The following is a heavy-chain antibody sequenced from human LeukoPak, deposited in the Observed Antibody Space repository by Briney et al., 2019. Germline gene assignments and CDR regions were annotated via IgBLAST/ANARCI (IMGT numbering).Heavy chain of an antibody. J-gene: IGHJ4*02. CDR3: VTYRGFWSFDN. D-gene: IGHD3-3*01. V-gene: IGHV3-7*01. CDR1: GFTVNNYW. CDR2: IKQDGSET. Sequence: GGSLRLSCAASGFTVNNYWMSWVRQAPGKGLEWVANIKQDGSETYYVDSVKRRFSIARDNAKKSLYLQMNSLRVEDTAVYYCVTYRGFWSFDNWGQGTLVTVSS.